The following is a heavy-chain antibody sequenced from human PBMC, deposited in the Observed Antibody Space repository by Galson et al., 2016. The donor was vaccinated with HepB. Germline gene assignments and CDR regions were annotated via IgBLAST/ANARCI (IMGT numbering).Heavy chain of an antibody. Sequence: SLRPSCAASGFTFSNYPMNWVRQAPGKGLQWVSTIAARSDGSYYEDSVRGWFTISRDNSKNTLSLQMNNLGVEDTALCFCVRDNFADYWGQGTLVTVSS. CDR2: IAARSDGS. D-gene: IGHD4-23*01. J-gene: IGHJ4*02. V-gene: IGHV3-23*01. CDR1: GFTFSNYP. CDR3: VRDNFADY.